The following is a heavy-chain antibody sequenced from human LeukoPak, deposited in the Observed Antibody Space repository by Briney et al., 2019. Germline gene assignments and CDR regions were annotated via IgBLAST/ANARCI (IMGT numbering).Heavy chain of an antibody. Sequence: HPGGSLRLSCAASGFTFSSYWMSWVRQAPGKGLEWVANIKQDGSEKYYVDSVKGRFTISRDNAKNSLYLQMNSLRAEDTAVYYCVRDGGVSGYDLLDYWGQGTLVTVSS. J-gene: IGHJ4*02. V-gene: IGHV3-7*01. D-gene: IGHD5-12*01. CDR2: IKQDGSEK. CDR1: GFTFSSYW. CDR3: VRDGGVSGYDLLDY.